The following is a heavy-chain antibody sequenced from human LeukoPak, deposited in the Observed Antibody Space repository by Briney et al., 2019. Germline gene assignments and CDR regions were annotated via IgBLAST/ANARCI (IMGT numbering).Heavy chain of an antibody. CDR1: GFAFNTYS. J-gene: IGHJ4*02. CDR2: ISSSSSYM. Sequence: GGSLRLSCAASGFAFNTYSMNWVRQAPGKGLQWVSSISSSSSYMFYGDSMEGRFTISRDNAEKSLYLQMNSLRAEDTAVYYCATDPGIAAATAGGDYWGQGTLVTVSS. V-gene: IGHV3-21*01. CDR3: ATDPGIAAATAGGDY. D-gene: IGHD6-13*01.